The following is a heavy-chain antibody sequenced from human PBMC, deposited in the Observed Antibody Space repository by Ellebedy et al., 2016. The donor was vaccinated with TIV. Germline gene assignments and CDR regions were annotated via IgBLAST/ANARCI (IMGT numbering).Heavy chain of an antibody. Sequence: AASVKVSCKASGYTFTSYGISWVRQAPGQGLEWMGGIIPIFGTANYAQKFQGRVTITADESTSTAYMELSSLRSEDTAVYYCAREDNWNDSHYYYYGMDVWGQGTTVTVSS. CDR3: AREDNWNDSHYYYYGMDV. V-gene: IGHV1-69*13. CDR2: IIPIFGTA. D-gene: IGHD1-20*01. J-gene: IGHJ6*02. CDR1: GYTFTSYG.